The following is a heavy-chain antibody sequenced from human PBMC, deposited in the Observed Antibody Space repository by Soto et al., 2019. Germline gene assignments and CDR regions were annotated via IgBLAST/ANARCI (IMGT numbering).Heavy chain of an antibody. V-gene: IGHV4-39*01. CDR1: GGSISSSSYY. CDR2: IYYSGST. D-gene: IGHD2-2*01. Sequence: QLQLQESGPGLVKPSETLSLTCTVSGGSISSSSYYWGWIRQPPGKGLEWIGSIYYSGSTYYNPSLKSRVTISVDTSKNQFSLKLSSVTAADTAVYYCSGVPAASYGRGDYWGQGTLVTVSS. CDR3: SGVPAASYGRGDY. J-gene: IGHJ4*02.